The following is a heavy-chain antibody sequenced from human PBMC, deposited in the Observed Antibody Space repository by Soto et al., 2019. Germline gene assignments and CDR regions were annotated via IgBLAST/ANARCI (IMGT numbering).Heavy chain of an antibody. D-gene: IGHD2-2*01. Sequence: QVQLQQWGAGLLKPSETLSLTCAVYGGSFSGYYWSWIRQPPGKGLEWIGEINHSGSTNYNPSLKSRVTISVDTSKNQFSLKLSSVTAADTAVYYCARGIPGYCSSTSCYGLFDYWGQGTLVTVSS. CDR1: GGSFSGYY. J-gene: IGHJ4*02. V-gene: IGHV4-34*01. CDR2: INHSGST. CDR3: ARGIPGYCSSTSCYGLFDY.